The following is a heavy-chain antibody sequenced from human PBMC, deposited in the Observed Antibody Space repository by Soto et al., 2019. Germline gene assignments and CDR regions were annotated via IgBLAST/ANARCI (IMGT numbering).Heavy chain of an antibody. CDR1: GFTFSSYA. V-gene: IGHV3-23*01. CDR2: ISGSGGTT. D-gene: IGHD6-19*01. Sequence: EVQLLDSGGGLVQPGGSLRLSCAASGFTFSSYAMSWVRQAPGKGLEWVSAISGSGGTTYYADSVKGRFTISRDNSKNTLYLQMNSLGAEDTAVYYCAIDLAVAKISWGQGPLVTVSS. CDR3: AIDLAVAKIS. J-gene: IGHJ5*02.